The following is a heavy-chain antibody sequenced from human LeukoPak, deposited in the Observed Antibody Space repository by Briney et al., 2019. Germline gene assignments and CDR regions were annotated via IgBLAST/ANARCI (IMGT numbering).Heavy chain of an antibody. Sequence: SETLSLTCAVPGDSISSYFWSWIRQPPGKGLEWIGYMHNGVHTNYNPSLKSRVTISGDTSKNQLSLKLTSVTAADTAVYYCAATIKRDDGDTNLDYWGQGTLVTVSS. D-gene: IGHD5-24*01. CDR2: MHNGVHT. V-gene: IGHV4-59*01. J-gene: IGHJ4*02. CDR1: GDSISSYF. CDR3: AATIKRDDGDTNLDY.